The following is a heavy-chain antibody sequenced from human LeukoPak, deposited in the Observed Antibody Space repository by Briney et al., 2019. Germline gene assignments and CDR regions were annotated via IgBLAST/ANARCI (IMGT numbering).Heavy chain of an antibody. CDR1: GFTVSTNY. CDR2: IYTGGST. Sequence: GGSLRLSCAASGFTVSTNYMSWARQAPGKGLEWVSVIYTGGSTYYADSVKGRFIISRDNSKNTLYLQMNSLRPEDTAVYYCARATFWSGYQRDSWYMDVWGKGTPVTVSS. CDR3: ARATFWSGYQRDSWYMDV. J-gene: IGHJ6*03. V-gene: IGHV3-66*02. D-gene: IGHD3-3*01.